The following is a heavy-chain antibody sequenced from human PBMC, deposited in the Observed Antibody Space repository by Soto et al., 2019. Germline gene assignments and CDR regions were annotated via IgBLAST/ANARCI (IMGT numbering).Heavy chain of an antibody. V-gene: IGHV3-23*01. Sequence: GGSLRLSCAASGFAFSSYVMSWVRQAPGKGLEWVSTISAYGYTTKYPDSVKGRFAISRDNPKNTLYLQMNSMRAEDTAVYFCAKETFRGYTYGLDVWGQGTTVTVSS. CDR3: AKETFRGYTYGLDV. J-gene: IGHJ6*02. D-gene: IGHD5-18*01. CDR2: ISAYGYTT. CDR1: GFAFSSYV.